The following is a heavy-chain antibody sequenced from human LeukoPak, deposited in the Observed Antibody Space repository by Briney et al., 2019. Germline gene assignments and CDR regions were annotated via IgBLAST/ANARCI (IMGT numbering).Heavy chain of an antibody. V-gene: IGHV4-59*12. Sequence: SETLSLTCTVSGGSISSYYWSWIRQPPGKGLEWIGEIYHSGSTNYNPSLKSRVTISVDKSKNQFSLKLSSVTAADTAVYYCARAGYYDSSGYLDYWGQGTLVTVSS. J-gene: IGHJ4*02. CDR2: IYHSGST. CDR1: GGSISSYY. CDR3: ARAGYYDSSGYLDY. D-gene: IGHD3-22*01.